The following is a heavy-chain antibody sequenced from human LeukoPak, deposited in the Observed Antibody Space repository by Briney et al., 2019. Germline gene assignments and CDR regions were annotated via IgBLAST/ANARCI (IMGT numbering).Heavy chain of an antibody. CDR1: GYKFTGYY. J-gene: IGHJ4*02. Sequence: GTSVKVSCKASGYKFTGYYMHWVRQAPGQGLEWMGWINPNSGDSHHAQKFQGRVTMTRDTSISTAYMELSRLRSDDTAVYYCAREIGGILVFDYWGQGTLVTVCS. CDR2: INPNSGDS. D-gene: IGHD5-18*01. CDR3: AREIGGILVFDY. V-gene: IGHV1-2*02.